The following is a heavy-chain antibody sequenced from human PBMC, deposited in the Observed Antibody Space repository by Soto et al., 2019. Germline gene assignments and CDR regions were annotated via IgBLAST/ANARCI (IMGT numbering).Heavy chain of an antibody. D-gene: IGHD3-22*01. CDR1: GFSLSTSGVG. J-gene: IGHJ4*02. V-gene: IGHV2-5*02. CDR3: AHRRRYYDSSGYYYAGGFDY. Sequence: QITLKESDPTLVKPTQTLTLTCTFSGFSLSTSGVGVGWIRQPPGKALEWLALIYWDDDKRYSPSLKSRLTITKDTSKNQVVLTMTNMDPVDTATYYCAHRRRYYDSSGYYYAGGFDYWGQGTLVTVSS. CDR2: IYWDDDK.